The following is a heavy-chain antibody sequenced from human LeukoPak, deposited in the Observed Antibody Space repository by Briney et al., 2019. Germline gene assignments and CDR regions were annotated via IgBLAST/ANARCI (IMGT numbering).Heavy chain of an antibody. CDR1: GFTFSSYW. J-gene: IGHJ4*02. CDR3: ARGYSSSNLYFEY. D-gene: IGHD6-6*01. CDR2: IEHDGSTK. V-gene: IGHV3-7*01. Sequence: GGSLSLSCTVSGFTFSSYWMSWVRQAPGKGLERVANIEHDGSTKFYLDSVKGRFTISRDNSKNTLYLQMNSPRLEDTAVYYCARGYSSSNLYFEYWGQGTLVTVSS.